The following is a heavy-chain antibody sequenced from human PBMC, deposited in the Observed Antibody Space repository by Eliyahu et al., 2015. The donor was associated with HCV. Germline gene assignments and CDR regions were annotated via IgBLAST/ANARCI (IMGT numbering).Heavy chain of an antibody. CDR2: ISGSGGST. CDR1: GFTFSSYA. V-gene: IGHV3-23*01. Sequence: EVQLLESGGGLVQPGGSLRLSCAASGFTFSSYAMSWVRQAPGKGLEGVSAISGSGGSTYYADSVKGRFTISRDNSKNTLYLQMNSLRAEDTAVYYCAKGCASGGSCSSYWGQGTLVTVSS. CDR3: AKGCASGGSCSSY. D-gene: IGHD2-15*01. J-gene: IGHJ4*02.